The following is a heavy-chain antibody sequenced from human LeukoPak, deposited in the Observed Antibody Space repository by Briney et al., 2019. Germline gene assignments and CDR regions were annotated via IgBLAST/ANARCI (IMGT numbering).Heavy chain of an antibody. D-gene: IGHD6-13*01. Sequence: GGSLRLSCAASGFTFSSYWMSWVRQAPGKGLQWVANIMRDGSEKNYVDSVKGRFTISRDNAKNSLYLQMNSLRAEDTAVYYCAREVYSSSRPADAFDIWGQGTMVTVSS. CDR1: GFTFSSYW. CDR3: AREVYSSSRPADAFDI. V-gene: IGHV3-7*01. J-gene: IGHJ3*02. CDR2: IMRDGSEK.